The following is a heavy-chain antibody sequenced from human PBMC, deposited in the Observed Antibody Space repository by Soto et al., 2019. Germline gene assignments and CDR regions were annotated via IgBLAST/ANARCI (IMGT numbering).Heavy chain of an antibody. CDR2: IDGSGGDT. Sequence: VQLLESGGGLVQPGGSLRLSCAASGFTFSSYAMAWVRQAPGTGLEWVSGIDGSGGDTSFADSVKGRFSISRDNSKKMLYLHMNSLRAEDTARYYCAKEMVAAAYVETSPFDFWDQGTLVTVSS. V-gene: IGHV3-23*01. CDR3: AKEMVAAAYVETSPFDF. D-gene: IGHD2-15*01. CDR1: GFTFSSYA. J-gene: IGHJ4*02.